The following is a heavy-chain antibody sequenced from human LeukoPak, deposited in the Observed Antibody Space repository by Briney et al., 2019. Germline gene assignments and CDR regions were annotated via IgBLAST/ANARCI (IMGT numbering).Heavy chain of an antibody. V-gene: IGHV1-69*13. Sequence: SVKVSCKASGGTFSSYAISWVRQAPGQGLEWMGGIIPIFGTANYAQKFLGRVTITADESTSTAYMELSSLRSEDTAVYYCARDRDIVVVPAAIGYYGMDVWGKGTTVTVSS. CDR3: ARDRDIVVVPAAIGYYGMDV. D-gene: IGHD2-2*01. CDR2: IIPIFGTA. CDR1: GGTFSSYA. J-gene: IGHJ6*04.